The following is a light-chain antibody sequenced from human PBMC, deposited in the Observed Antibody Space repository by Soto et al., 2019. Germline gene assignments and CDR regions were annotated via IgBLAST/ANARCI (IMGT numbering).Light chain of an antibody. J-gene: IGKJ1*01. Sequence: EIVLTQSPGTLSLSPGERATLSCRASQSISSTYLTWYHQRPGQAPSLLIYDASTRATGIPDRFSGSGSGTDFSLPISSLEPEDFAVYYCQQHDGARWTFGLGTRVEIK. CDR3: QQHDGARWT. V-gene: IGKV3-20*01. CDR2: DAS. CDR1: QSISSTY.